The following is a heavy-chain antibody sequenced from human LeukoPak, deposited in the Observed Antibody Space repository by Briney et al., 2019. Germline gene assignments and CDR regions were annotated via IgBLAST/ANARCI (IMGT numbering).Heavy chain of an antibody. CDR2: IDPNIGTT. CDR3: ARLLEHYYFDASGYYDDDY. CDR1: GYTFTGFY. V-gene: IGHV1-2*02. J-gene: IGHJ4*02. D-gene: IGHD3-22*01. Sequence: ASVKVSCKASGYTFTGFYMHWVRQAPGQGLEWMGWIDPNIGTTKYSQKFQGRVTMTRDTSISEVYMELSRLRSDDTAVYYCARLLEHYYFDASGYYDDDYWGQGAPIIVSS.